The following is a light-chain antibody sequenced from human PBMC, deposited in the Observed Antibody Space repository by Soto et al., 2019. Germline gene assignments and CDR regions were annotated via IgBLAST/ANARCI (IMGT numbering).Light chain of an antibody. CDR1: SSNIGNNY. J-gene: IGLJ2*01. V-gene: IGLV1-47*01. CDR3: TTWDDSLSGVV. Sequence: QSVLTQPPSASGTPGQRVTLSCSGSSSNIGNNYVFWYQQRPGTPPKLLIYRNNQRPSGVPDRFSGSKSGTSASLAISGLRSEDETNYYCTTWDDSLSGVVFGGGTKLTVL. CDR2: RNN.